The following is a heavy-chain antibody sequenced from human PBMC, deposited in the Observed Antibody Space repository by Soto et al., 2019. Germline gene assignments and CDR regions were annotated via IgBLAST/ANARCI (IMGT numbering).Heavy chain of an antibody. CDR3: TTDKPITIFGVVITKRDYYYYGMDV. D-gene: IGHD3-3*01. J-gene: IGHJ6*02. V-gene: IGHV3-15*07. CDR2: IKSKTDGGTT. CDR1: GFTFSNAW. Sequence: GGSLRLSCAASGFTFSNAWMNWVRQAPGKGLEWVGRIKSKTDGGTTDYAAPVKGRFTISRDDSKNTLFLQMNSLKTEDKAVYYCTTDKPITIFGVVITKRDYYYYGMDVWGQGTTVTVSS.